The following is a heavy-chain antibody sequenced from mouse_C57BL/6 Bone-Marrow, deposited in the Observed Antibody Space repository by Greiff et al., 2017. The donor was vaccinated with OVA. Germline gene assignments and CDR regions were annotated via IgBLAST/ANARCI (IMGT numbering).Heavy chain of an antibody. CDR1: GFSFNTYA. V-gene: IGHV10-1*01. CDR3: VRLRRLNWYFDV. Sequence: EVKVVESGGGLVQPKGSLKLSCAASGFSFNTYAMNWVRQAPGKGLEWVARIRSKSNNYATYYADSVKDRFTISRDDSESMLYLQMNNLKTEDTAMYYCVRLRRLNWYFDVWGTGTTVTVSS. D-gene: IGHD2-12*01. J-gene: IGHJ1*03. CDR2: IRSKSNNYAT.